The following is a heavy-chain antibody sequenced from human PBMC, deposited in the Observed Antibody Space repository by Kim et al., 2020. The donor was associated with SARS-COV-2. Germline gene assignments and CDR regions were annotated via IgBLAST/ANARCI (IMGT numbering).Heavy chain of an antibody. J-gene: IGHJ4*02. D-gene: IGHD1-26*01. CDR3: AKVRKGELLVDY. V-gene: IGHV3-30*02. Sequence: YYADSVKGRFTISRDNSKNTLYLQMNSLRAEDTAVYYCAKVRKGELLVDYWGQGTLVTVSS.